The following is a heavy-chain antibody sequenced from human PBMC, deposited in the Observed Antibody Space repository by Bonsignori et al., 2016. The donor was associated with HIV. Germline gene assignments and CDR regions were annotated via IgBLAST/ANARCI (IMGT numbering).Heavy chain of an antibody. V-gene: IGHV4-34*01. Sequence: WIRQPPGKGLEWIGEVTQSGGTNYSPSFGGRVTIAVDTSKKQFSLELRSVTAADTAVYYCARDYYYDSRWGYFYYYMDVWGQGTRVTVSS. CDR3: ARDYYYDSRWGYFYYYMDV. D-gene: IGHD3-22*01. J-gene: IGHJ6*03. CDR2: VTQSGGT.